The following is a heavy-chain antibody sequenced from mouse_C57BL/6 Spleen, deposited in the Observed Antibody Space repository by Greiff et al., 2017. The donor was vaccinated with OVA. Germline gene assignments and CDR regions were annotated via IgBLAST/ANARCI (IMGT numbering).Heavy chain of an antibody. D-gene: IGHD2-3*01. CDR1: GYTFTSSW. Sequence: VQLQQPGAELVKPGASVKLSCKASGYTFTSSWMHWVKQRPGQGLEWIGMIHPNSGSTNYNEKFKSKATLTVDKSSSTAYMQLSSLTSEDSAVYYCASGVIYDGYSYYAMDYWGQGTSVTVSS. CDR3: ASGVIYDGYSYYAMDY. J-gene: IGHJ4*01. V-gene: IGHV1-64*01. CDR2: IHPNSGST.